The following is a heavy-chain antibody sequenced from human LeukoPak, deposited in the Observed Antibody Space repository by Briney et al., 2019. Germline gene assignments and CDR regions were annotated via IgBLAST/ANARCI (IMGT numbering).Heavy chain of an antibody. V-gene: IGHV3-23*01. CDR2: IIGSGGST. J-gene: IGHJ4*02. D-gene: IGHD3/OR15-3a*01. CDR1: GFTFNNYA. Sequence: GGSLRLSCAASGFTFNNYAMSWVRQAPGKGLEWVSAIIGSGGSTFYADSVKGRFTISRDNSKKPLYLQMPTLGAQDTAVYYCATPVKYSYDFWGQGTLVTVSS. CDR3: ATPVKYSYDF.